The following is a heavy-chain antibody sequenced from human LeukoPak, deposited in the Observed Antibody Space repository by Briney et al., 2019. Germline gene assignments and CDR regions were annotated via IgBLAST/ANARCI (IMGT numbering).Heavy chain of an antibody. J-gene: IGHJ3*02. D-gene: IGHD4-17*01. Sequence: SETLSLTCTVSGVSISSGDHNWSWIRQHPGKGLEWIGYISYTGSPDYNPSLRSRLTISVDTSQNQFSLRLSSVTAADTAVYYCRRLDYGDYQLFDIGTQGPMVTVSS. V-gene: IGHV4-31*03. CDR1: GVSISSGDHN. CDR3: RRLDYGDYQLFDI. CDR2: ISYTGSP.